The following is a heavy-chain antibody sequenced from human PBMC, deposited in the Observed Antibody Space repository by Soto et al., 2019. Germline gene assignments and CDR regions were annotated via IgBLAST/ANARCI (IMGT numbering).Heavy chain of an antibody. CDR1: GYTFTSYA. CDR2: INAGNGNT. CDR3: ARITGGIRDGMDV. J-gene: IGHJ6*01. Sequence: QVQLVQSGAEVKKPGASVKVSCKASGYTFTSYAMHWVRQAPGQRLEWMGWINAGNGNTKYSQKFQGGVTITRDTPASTAYMELSSLRSDDTAVYYCARITGGIRDGMDVWGQGTTVTVSS. D-gene: IGHD3-10*01. V-gene: IGHV1-3*01.